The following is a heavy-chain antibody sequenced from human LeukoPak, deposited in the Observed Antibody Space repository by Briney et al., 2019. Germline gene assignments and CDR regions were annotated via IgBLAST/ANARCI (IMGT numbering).Heavy chain of an antibody. J-gene: IGHJ2*01. D-gene: IGHD4-17*01. V-gene: IGHV4-61*02. CDR1: GGSTSSGSYY. CDR2: IYTSGST. Sequence: SGTLSLTCTVSGGSTSSGSYYWSWIRQPAGKGLEWIGRIYTSGSTNYNPSLKSRVTISVDTSKNQFSLKLSSVTAADTAVYYCARDQPDRGDYTRKNWYFDLWGRGTLVTVSS. CDR3: ARDQPDRGDYTRKNWYFDL.